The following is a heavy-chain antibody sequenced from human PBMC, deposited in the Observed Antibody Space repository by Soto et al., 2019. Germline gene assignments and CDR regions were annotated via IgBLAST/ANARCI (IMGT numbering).Heavy chain of an antibody. J-gene: IGHJ6*02. CDR1: GYTFTSYY. Sequence: QVQLVQSGAEVKKPGGSVKVSCKASGYTFTSYYMHWVRQAPGQGLEWMGIINPSGGSTSYAQKFQGRVTMTRDTSTSTVYMELSSLRSEDTAVYYCARAPFRPNGMDVWGQGTTVTVSS. V-gene: IGHV1-46*01. D-gene: IGHD6-6*01. CDR3: ARAPFRPNGMDV. CDR2: INPSGGST.